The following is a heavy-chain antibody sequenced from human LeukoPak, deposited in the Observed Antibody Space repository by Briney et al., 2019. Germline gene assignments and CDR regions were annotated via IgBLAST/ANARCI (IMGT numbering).Heavy chain of an antibody. CDR3: VKESLEGDT. J-gene: IGHJ5*02. Sequence: QPGGSLRLSCAASGFTFTNFGMHWVRQAPGKGLDWVAFIMYDGSIKFYADSVLGRFTISRDSSKNTLDLQMNSLRTEDTAVYYCVKESLEGDTWGQGTLVTVSS. CDR1: GFTFTNFG. CDR2: IMYDGSIK. V-gene: IGHV3-30*02. D-gene: IGHD1-1*01.